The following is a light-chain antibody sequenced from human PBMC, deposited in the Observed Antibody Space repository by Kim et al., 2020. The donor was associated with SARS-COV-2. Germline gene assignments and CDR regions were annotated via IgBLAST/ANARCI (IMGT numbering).Light chain of an antibody. V-gene: IGKV3-15*01. CDR1: QSVDSN. Sequence: EIVMTQSPATLSVSPGERVTLSCRASQSVDSNLAWYQQKPGQAPRLLIYGASTRATDIPARVSGSGSGTEFTLIISSLQSEDFAVYYCQQYSHWPPYTFGQGTKVDIK. J-gene: IGKJ2*01. CDR2: GAS. CDR3: QQYSHWPPYT.